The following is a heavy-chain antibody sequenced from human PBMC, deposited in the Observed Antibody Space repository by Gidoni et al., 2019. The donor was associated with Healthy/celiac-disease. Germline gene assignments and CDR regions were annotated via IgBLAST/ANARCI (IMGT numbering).Heavy chain of an antibody. D-gene: IGHD3-10*01. CDR3: ARSRLLSGAGSWHFDY. CDR2: INHSGST. V-gene: IGHV4-34*01. Sequence: QVQLQQWGAGLLKPSETLSLTCAVYGGSFSGYSWSWFRLPPGKGLEWIGEINHSGSTNYNPSLKSRVTISVDTSKNQFSLKLSSVTAADTAVYYCARSRLLSGAGSWHFDYWGQGTLVTVSS. J-gene: IGHJ4*02. CDR1: GGSFSGYS.